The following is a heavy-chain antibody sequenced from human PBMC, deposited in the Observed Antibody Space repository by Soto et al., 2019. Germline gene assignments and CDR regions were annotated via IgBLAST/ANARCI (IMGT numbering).Heavy chain of an antibody. Sequence: QVQLVESGGGVVQPGRSLRLSCAASGFTFSSYGMHWVRQAPGKGLEWVAVIWYDGSNKYYADSVKGRFTISRDNSKNKLYLQMNSLRAEDTAVYYCARPDYGGNSVYWYFDLWGRGTLVTVSS. V-gene: IGHV3-33*01. J-gene: IGHJ2*01. D-gene: IGHD4-17*01. CDR2: IWYDGSNK. CDR1: GFTFSSYG. CDR3: ARPDYGGNSVYWYFDL.